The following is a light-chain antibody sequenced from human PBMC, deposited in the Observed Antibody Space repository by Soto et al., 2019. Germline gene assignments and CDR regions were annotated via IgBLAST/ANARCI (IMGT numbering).Light chain of an antibody. V-gene: IGKV1-5*01. CDR3: QQYNSYPYS. CDR1: QTISSW. Sequence: DIQMTQSPSTLSASVGDRVTITCRASQTISSWLAWYPQKPGKAPNLLIYDASSLESGVPSRFSGSGAGTEFTLTISSLQPDDFATYYCQQYNSYPYSFGQGTKLEIK. J-gene: IGKJ2*01. CDR2: DAS.